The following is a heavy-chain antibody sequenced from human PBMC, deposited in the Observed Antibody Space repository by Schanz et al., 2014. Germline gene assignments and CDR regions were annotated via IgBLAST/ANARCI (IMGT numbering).Heavy chain of an antibody. Sequence: QVQLQESGPGLVKPSQTLSLTCTVSGGSISSGGDYWSWIRQHPGKGLEWIGFISYSGSTYYNPSRKSRVTISVDTSKNQFSLNLSSATAADTAVYYCARDSLRGATGGYGMDVWGQGTTVTVSS. CDR2: ISYSGST. CDR3: ARDSLRGATGGYGMDV. J-gene: IGHJ6*02. D-gene: IGHD2-8*02. CDR1: GGSISSGGDY. V-gene: IGHV4-31*03.